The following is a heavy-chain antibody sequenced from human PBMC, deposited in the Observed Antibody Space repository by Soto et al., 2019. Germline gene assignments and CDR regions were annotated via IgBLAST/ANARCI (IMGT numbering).Heavy chain of an antibody. CDR1: GFSLSNARMG. V-gene: IGHV2-26*01. J-gene: IGHJ2*01. Sequence: VTLKESGPVLVKPTETLTLTCTVSGFSLSNARMGVSWIRQPPGKALEWLAHIFSNDEKSYSTSLKSRLTISKDTSKSQVVLTMTNMGPVDTATYYCARMDNGDQYYWYFDLWGRGTLVTVSS. CDR2: IFSNDEK. CDR3: ARMDNGDQYYWYFDL. D-gene: IGHD4-17*01.